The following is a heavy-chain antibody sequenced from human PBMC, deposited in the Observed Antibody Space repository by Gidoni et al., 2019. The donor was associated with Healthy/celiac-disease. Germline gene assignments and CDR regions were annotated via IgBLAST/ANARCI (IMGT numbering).Heavy chain of an antibody. CDR2: IYPGDSDT. Sequence: EVQLVQSGAEVKEPGEALKSACTGSGYSFTSYRIGWVRQLPGKGLAWMGIIYPGDSDTRYSPSFQGQVTISADKSISTAYLQWSSLKASDTAMYYCARLRGSYYGGNFDYWGQGTLVTVSS. J-gene: IGHJ4*02. CDR3: ARLRGSYYGGNFDY. CDR1: GYSFTSYR. V-gene: IGHV5-51*01. D-gene: IGHD1-26*01.